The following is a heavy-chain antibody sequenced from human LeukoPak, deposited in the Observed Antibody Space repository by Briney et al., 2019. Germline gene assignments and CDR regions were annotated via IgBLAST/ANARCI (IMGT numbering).Heavy chain of an antibody. CDR2: IYPGDSDT. CDR3: ARTGGHYYDFWSGYPFEY. V-gene: IGHV5-51*01. D-gene: IGHD3-3*01. J-gene: IGHJ4*02. CDR1: GYSFTSYW. Sequence: GESLKISCKGSGYSFTSYWIGWVRQMPGKGLEWMGIIYPGDSDTKYSPSFQGQVYISADKSISTAYLQWSSLKASDTAMYYCARTGGHYYDFWSGYPFEYWGQGTLVTVSS.